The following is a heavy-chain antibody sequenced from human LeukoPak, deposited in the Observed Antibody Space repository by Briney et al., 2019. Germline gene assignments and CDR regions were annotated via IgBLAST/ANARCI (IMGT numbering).Heavy chain of an antibody. V-gene: IGHV4-39*07. Sequence: KSSETLSLTCTVSGGSIRSSSYYWGWIRQPPGKGLEWIGSIYYSGSTYYNPSLKSRVALSVDTSKHQFSLKLSTVTAADTALYYCARDLYWDYRSYYFDYWGQGTLVTVSS. CDR3: ARDLYWDYRSYYFDY. D-gene: IGHD4/OR15-4a*01. J-gene: IGHJ4*02. CDR2: IYYSGST. CDR1: GGSIRSSSYY.